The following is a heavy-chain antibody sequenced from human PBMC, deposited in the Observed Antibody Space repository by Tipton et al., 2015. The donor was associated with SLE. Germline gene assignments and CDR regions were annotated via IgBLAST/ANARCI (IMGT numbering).Heavy chain of an antibody. D-gene: IGHD4-11*01. J-gene: IGHJ5*02. CDR3: ARDSPHYSNYVSWFDP. CDR1: GGSISSYY. CDR2: IYYSGST. V-gene: IGHV4-59*12. Sequence: TLSLTCTVSGGSISSYYWSWIRQPPGKGLEWIGYIYYSGSTYYNPSLKSRVTISVDTSKNQFSLKLSSVTAADTAVYYCARDSPHYSNYVSWFDPWGQGTLVTVSS.